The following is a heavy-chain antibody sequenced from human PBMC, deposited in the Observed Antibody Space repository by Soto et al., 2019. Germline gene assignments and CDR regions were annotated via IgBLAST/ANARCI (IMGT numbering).Heavy chain of an antibody. CDR3: VKEGSGWEF. D-gene: IGHD6-19*01. Sequence: XGCLRLKCVASGFTFTNYLMNWVRQAPGKGLECVSIISGSGGTEYYADSVKGRFTISRDNSKNTMYLQMDSLRVEDTAIYYCVKEGSGWEFWGRGTMVTVSS. CDR2: ISGSGGTE. V-gene: IGHV3-23*01. CDR1: GFTFTNYL. J-gene: IGHJ3*01.